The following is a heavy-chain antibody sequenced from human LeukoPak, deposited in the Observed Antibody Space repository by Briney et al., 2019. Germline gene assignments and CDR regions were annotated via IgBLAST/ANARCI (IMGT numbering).Heavy chain of an antibody. Sequence: GGSLRLFCAASGFTFSSYAMSWVRQAPGKGLEWVSAISGSGGSTYYADSVKGRFTISRDNSKNTLYLQMNNLRAEDAAVYYCAKLIFGDYTIFDYWGQGTLVTVSS. J-gene: IGHJ4*02. V-gene: IGHV3-23*01. CDR2: ISGSGGST. D-gene: IGHD4-17*01. CDR1: GFTFSSYA. CDR3: AKLIFGDYTIFDY.